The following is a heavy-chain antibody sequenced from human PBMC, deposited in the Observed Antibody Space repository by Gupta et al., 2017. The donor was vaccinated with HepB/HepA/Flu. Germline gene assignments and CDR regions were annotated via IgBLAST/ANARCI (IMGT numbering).Heavy chain of an antibody. CDR1: GFNSRSYW. CDR2: INSDGSST. CDR3: ARLKGPDIVAVPAAPFDH. V-gene: IGHV3-74*01. J-gene: IGHJ4*02. Sequence: EVQLVESGGGLVQPGGSLRLSCAASGFNSRSYWMHWVRYTQGKGLVWVSRINSDGSSTGYTDSVKGRFTNSRDNNKNTLYLQMNSLRAEETAVYYCARLKGPDIVAVPAAPFDHWGQGTLVTASS. D-gene: IGHD2-2*01.